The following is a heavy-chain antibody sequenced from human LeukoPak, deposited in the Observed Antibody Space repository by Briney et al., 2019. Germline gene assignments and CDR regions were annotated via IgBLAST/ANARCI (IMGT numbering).Heavy chain of an antibody. Sequence: ASVKVSCKASGYTFTSYGISWVRQAPGQGLEWMGWISAYNGNTNYAQKLQGRVTMTTDTSTSTAYMELRGLRSDDTAVYYCAREGSYYYDSSGYYVHYFDYWGQGTLVTVSS. D-gene: IGHD3-22*01. J-gene: IGHJ4*02. CDR1: GYTFTSYG. V-gene: IGHV1-18*01. CDR2: ISAYNGNT. CDR3: AREGSYYYDSSGYYVHYFDY.